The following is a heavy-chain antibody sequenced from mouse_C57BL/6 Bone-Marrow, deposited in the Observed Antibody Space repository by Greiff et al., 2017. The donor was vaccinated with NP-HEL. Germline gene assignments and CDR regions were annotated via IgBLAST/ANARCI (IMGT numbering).Heavy chain of an antibody. CDR2: ISSGGSYT. D-gene: IGHD1-1*01. V-gene: IGHV5-6*01. Sequence: EVKLVESGGDLVKPGGSLKLSCAASGFTFSSYGMSWVRQTPDKRLEWVATISSGGSYTYYPDSVKGRFTISSDNAKNTQYLQMSSLKSEDTAMYYCARQEAGSSGYYAMDYWGQGTSVTVSS. CDR1: GFTFSSYG. CDR3: ARQEAGSSGYYAMDY. J-gene: IGHJ4*01.